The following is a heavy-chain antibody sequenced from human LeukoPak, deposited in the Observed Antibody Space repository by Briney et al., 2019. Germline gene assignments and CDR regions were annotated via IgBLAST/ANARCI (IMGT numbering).Heavy chain of an antibody. J-gene: IGHJ4*02. Sequence: GASVKVSCKASGYTFTGYYMHWVRQAPGQGLEWMGWINPNSGGTNYAQKFQGRVTMTRDTSISTAYMELSRLRSDDTAMYYCARDPGLRSGWFEVDYFDYWGQGTLVTVSS. CDR1: GYTFTGYY. CDR3: ARDPGLRSGWFEVDYFDY. D-gene: IGHD6-19*01. V-gene: IGHV1-2*02. CDR2: INPNSGGT.